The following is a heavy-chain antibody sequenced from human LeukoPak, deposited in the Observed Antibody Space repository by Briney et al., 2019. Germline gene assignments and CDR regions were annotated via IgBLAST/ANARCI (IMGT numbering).Heavy chain of an antibody. Sequence: PSETLSLTCTVSGGSISPYYWSWIRQPPGKGLEWIGYVYYTGSTDYNPSLKSRVTISVDTSKNQFSLKLSSVTAADTAVHYCAREEYYDSSGYYQNWFDPWGQGTLVTVSS. CDR2: VYYTGST. CDR1: GGSISPYY. CDR3: AREEYYDSSGYYQNWFDP. D-gene: IGHD3-22*01. J-gene: IGHJ5*02. V-gene: IGHV4-59*01.